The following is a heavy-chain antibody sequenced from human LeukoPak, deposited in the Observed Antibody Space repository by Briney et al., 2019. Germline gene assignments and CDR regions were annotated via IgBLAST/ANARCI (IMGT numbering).Heavy chain of an antibody. Sequence: GGSLRLSCAASGFTFSHYSMNWVRQAPGKGLEWVSSISSSSSYIYYADSVKGRFTISRDNAKNSLHLQMNILRAEDTAVYYCAREPPYSNSWTDFDYWGQGTLVTVSS. D-gene: IGHD6-6*01. V-gene: IGHV3-21*01. J-gene: IGHJ4*02. CDR3: AREPPYSNSWTDFDY. CDR1: GFTFSHYS. CDR2: ISSSSSYI.